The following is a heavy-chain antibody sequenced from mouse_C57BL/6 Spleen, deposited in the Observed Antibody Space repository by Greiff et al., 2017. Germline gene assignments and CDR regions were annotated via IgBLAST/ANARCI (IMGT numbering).Heavy chain of an antibody. V-gene: IGHV1-78*01. J-gene: IGHJ4*01. CDR3: ARRIYGRPYYAMDY. CDR1: GYTFTDHT. Sequence: QVQLQQSDAELVKPGASVKISCKVSGYTFTDHTIPWMKQRPEQGLEWIGYIYPRDGSTKYNEKFKGKATLTAATSSSPAYMQLNSLTSEDSAVYCCARRIYGRPYYAMDYWGQGTSVTGAS. CDR2: IYPRDGST. D-gene: IGHD1-1*01.